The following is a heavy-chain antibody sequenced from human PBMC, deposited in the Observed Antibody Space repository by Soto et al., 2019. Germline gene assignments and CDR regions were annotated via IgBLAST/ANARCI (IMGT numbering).Heavy chain of an antibody. CDR1: GYTFTGYY. CDR2: INPNSGGT. J-gene: IGHJ4*02. V-gene: IGHV1-2*02. D-gene: IGHD6-13*01. Sequence: ASVKVSCKASGYTFTGYYMHWVRQAPGQGLEWMGWINPNSGGTNYAQKHQGRVTTTTDTSTSTAYMELRSLRSDDTAVYYCARVAAAGTGNFHYWGQGTLVTVS. CDR3: ARVAAAGTGNFHY.